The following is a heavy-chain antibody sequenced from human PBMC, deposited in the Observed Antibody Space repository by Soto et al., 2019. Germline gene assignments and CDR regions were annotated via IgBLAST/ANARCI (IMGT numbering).Heavy chain of an antibody. CDR2: INHSGST. D-gene: IGHD2-21*01. CDR3: ARGKFGFSYYYYYHLDV. V-gene: IGHV4-34*01. CDR1: DGSFSDYY. J-gene: IGHJ6*03. Sequence: QVQLHQWGAGLLKPSETLSLTCAVYDGSFSDYYWTWIRQSPGKGLEWIGEINHSGSTSYKSSLKSRVTISIDTSKNQFSLKLTSVTASDTAVYYCARGKFGFSYYYYYHLDVWGKGTTVTVSS.